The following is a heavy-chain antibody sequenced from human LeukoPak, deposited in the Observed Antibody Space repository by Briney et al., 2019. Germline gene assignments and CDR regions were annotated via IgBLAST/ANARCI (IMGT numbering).Heavy chain of an antibody. Sequence: GASVTVSCKASGYTFTSYYMHWVRQAPGQGLEWMGWITPNSGGINYAQKFQGRVTMTRDTSISTAYMELSRLRSDDTAMYYSASRGNSDYYHSSGYLSGWGQGTLVTVSS. J-gene: IGHJ4*02. CDR1: GYTFTSYY. V-gene: IGHV1-2*02. CDR2: ITPNSGGI. D-gene: IGHD3-22*01. CDR3: ASRGNSDYYHSSGYLSG.